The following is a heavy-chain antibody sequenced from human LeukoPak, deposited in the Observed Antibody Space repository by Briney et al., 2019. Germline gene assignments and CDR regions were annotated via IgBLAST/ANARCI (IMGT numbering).Heavy chain of an antibody. CDR1: GGSISDNY. V-gene: IGHV4-59*08. D-gene: IGHD2-15*01. CDR3: ARHPFATPFDY. Sequence: SETLSLTCTVSGGSISDNYWSWIRQPPGKGLEWIGYAYCGHTNYNSSLKSRVTMSLDTSKSQFSLRLSSVIAADTAVYFCARHPFATPFDYWGPGTLVTVSS. J-gene: IGHJ4*02. CDR2: AYCGHT.